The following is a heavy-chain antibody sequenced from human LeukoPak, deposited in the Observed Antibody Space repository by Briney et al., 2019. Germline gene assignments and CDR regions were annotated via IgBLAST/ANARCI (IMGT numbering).Heavy chain of an antibody. Sequence: SETLSLTCTFSGGSITSYYWSWIRQPPGKGLEWIGYIYYSGSTNYNPSLKSRVTISVDTSKNQFSLKLNSVTAADTAVYYCANKPSWIQQNTGDAFDIWGQGTMVTVSS. CDR2: IYYSGST. CDR1: GGSITSYY. V-gene: IGHV4-59*12. J-gene: IGHJ3*02. CDR3: ANKPSWIQQNTGDAFDI. D-gene: IGHD5-18*01.